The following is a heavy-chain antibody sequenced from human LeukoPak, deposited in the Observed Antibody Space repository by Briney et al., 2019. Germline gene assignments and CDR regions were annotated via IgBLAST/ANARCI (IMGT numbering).Heavy chain of an antibody. J-gene: IGHJ4*02. CDR3: ATYCSSTSCLNFDY. D-gene: IGHD2-2*01. CDR2: IYYSGNT. CDR1: GGSISSSSYY. Sequence: SETLSLTCTVSGGSISSSSYYWGWIRQPPGKGLEWIGSIYYSGNTYYNPSLKSRVTISVDTSKNQFSLKLSSVTAADTAVYYCATYCSSTSCLNFDYWGQGTLVTVSS. V-gene: IGHV4-39*01.